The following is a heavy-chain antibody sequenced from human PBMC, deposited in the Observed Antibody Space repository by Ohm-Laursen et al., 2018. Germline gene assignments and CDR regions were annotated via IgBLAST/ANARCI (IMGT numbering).Heavy chain of an antibody. Sequence: SDTLSLTCTVSGGSISSSSYYWGWIRQPTGKGLEWIGSIYYSGSTYYNPSFKSRVTIYVDTSKNQFSLKLRTVTAADTAVYYCARHQGDPLRTIFGVVIVWAFDYWGQGTLVTVSS. CDR3: ARHQGDPLRTIFGVVIVWAFDY. CDR1: GGSISSSSYY. J-gene: IGHJ4*02. V-gene: IGHV4-39*01. D-gene: IGHD3-3*01. CDR2: IYYSGST.